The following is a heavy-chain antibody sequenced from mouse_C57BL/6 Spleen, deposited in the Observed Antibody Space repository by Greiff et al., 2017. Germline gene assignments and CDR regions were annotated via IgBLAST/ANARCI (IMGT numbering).Heavy chain of an antibody. D-gene: IGHD1-1*01. Sequence: EVKLVESGGGLVKPGGSLKFSCAASGFTFSDYGMHWVRQAPEKGLEWVAYISSGSSTIYYADRVKGRITISRDNAKNTLFLQMASLMSEGTAMYYCATVTTVVDFDYWGQGTTLTVSS. J-gene: IGHJ2*01. V-gene: IGHV5-17*01. CDR1: GFTFSDYG. CDR3: ATVTTVVDFDY. CDR2: ISSGSSTI.